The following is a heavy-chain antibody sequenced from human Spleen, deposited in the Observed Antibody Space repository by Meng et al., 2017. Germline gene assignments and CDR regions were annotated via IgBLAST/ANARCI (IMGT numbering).Heavy chain of an antibody. CDR3: ARDRVGYQLAWFDP. D-gene: IGHD2-2*01. CDR1: GGDFSRHT. CDR2: IFPVLDIA. J-gene: IGHJ5*02. V-gene: IGHV1-69*08. Sequence: QVQLVQSGAKVKKPGSSVKVSCKASGGDFSRHTISWVRQAPGQGLEWMGRIFPVLDIANYAQKFQGRVTITADSSTSTAFMELSSLRSEDTAVYYCARDRVGYQLAWFDPWGQGTLVTVSS.